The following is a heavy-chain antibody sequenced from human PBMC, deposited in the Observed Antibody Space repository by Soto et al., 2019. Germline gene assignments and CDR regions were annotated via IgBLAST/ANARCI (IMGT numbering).Heavy chain of an antibody. CDR2: ISYDGSNK. D-gene: IGHD1-26*01. CDR3: ATCGDYNGSYYDY. J-gene: IGHJ4*02. Sequence: PGGSLRLSCAASGFTFSSYGMHWVRQAPGKGLEWVAVISYDGSNKYYADSVKGRFTISRDNSKNTLYLQMNSLRAEDTAVYYCATCGDYNGSYYDYWGQGTLVTAPQ. CDR1: GFTFSSYG. V-gene: IGHV3-30*03.